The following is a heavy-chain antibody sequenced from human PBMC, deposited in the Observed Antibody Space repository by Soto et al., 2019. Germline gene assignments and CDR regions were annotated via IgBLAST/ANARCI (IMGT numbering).Heavy chain of an antibody. CDR2: INAGNGNT. CDR3: ARSVTMVRGVHDY. V-gene: IGHV1-3*01. Sequence: GASVKVSCKAAGYTFTIYAMHWVRQSPGQRLEWMGWINAGNGNTKYSQKFQGRVTITRDTSASTAYMELSSLRSEDTAVYYCARSVTMVRGVHDYWGQGTLVTVSS. D-gene: IGHD3-10*01. CDR1: GYTFTIYA. J-gene: IGHJ4*02.